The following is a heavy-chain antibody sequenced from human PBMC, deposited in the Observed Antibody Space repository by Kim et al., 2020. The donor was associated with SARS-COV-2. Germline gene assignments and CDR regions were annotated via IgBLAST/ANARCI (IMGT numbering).Heavy chain of an antibody. CDR2: INHSGST. J-gene: IGHJ5*02. Sequence: SETLSLTCAVYGGSFSGYYWSWIRQPPGKGLEWIGEINHSGSTNYNPSLKSRVTISVDTSKNQFSLKLSSVTAADTAVYYCARGGKRGRMATVNWFDPWGQGTLVTVSS. D-gene: IGHD4-4*01. CDR1: GGSFSGYY. V-gene: IGHV4-34*01. CDR3: ARGGKRGRMATVNWFDP.